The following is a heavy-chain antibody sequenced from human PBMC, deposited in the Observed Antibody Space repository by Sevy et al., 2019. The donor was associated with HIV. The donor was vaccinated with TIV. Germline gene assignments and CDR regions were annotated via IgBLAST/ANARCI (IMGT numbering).Heavy chain of an antibody. V-gene: IGHV4-61*01. CDR3: ARCRSPYGDYANGSFDY. D-gene: IGHD4-17*01. Sequence: SETLSLTCTVSGGSVSTDSYYWSWIRQPPGKGLEWIGYLFYSGSTNYNPSLKSRVTISLDTSKNRFFLKLSSVTAADTAVYYCARCRSPYGDYANGSFDYWGQGGLVTVSS. CDR1: GGSVSTDSYY. CDR2: LFYSGST. J-gene: IGHJ4*02.